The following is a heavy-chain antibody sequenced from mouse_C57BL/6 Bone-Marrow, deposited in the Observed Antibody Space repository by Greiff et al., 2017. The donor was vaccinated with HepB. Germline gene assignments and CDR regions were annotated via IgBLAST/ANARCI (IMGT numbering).Heavy chain of an antibody. CDR2: IDPRSGNT. Sequence: QVQLQQSGAELARPGASVKLSCKASGYTFTSYGISWVKQRTGQGLEWIGEIDPRSGNTYYNEKFKGKATLTADKSSSTAYMELRSLTSEDSAVYFCAIYYYGSSYGFAYWGQGTLVTVSA. J-gene: IGHJ3*01. V-gene: IGHV1-81*01. CDR3: AIYYYGSSYGFAY. CDR1: GYTFTSYG. D-gene: IGHD1-1*01.